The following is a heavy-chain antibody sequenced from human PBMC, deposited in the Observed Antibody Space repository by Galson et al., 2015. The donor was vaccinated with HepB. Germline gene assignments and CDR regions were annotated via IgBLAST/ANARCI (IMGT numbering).Heavy chain of an antibody. CDR3: ASAYSSRENWFDP. CDR2: ISSSGSYI. D-gene: IGHD6-13*01. Sequence: SLRLSCAASGFTFSSYSMNWVRQAPGKGLEWVSSISSSGSYIYYADSVKGRFTISRDNAENSLYLQMNSLRAEDTAVYYCASAYSSRENWFDPWGQGTLVTVSS. CDR1: GFTFSSYS. V-gene: IGHV3-21*01. J-gene: IGHJ5*02.